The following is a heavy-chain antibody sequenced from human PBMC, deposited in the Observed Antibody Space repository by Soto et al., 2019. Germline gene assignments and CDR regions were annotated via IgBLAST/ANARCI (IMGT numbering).Heavy chain of an antibody. D-gene: IGHD3-16*01. J-gene: IGHJ4*02. CDR3: ARERDGWGHDY. CDR1: GFTVSSNY. V-gene: IGHV3-66*01. Sequence: EVQLVESGGGLVQPGGSLRLSCAASGFTVSSNYMSWVRQAPGKGLEWVSVIYSGGSTYYADSVKGRFTIARDNSKNTLYLQMNSLRAEDTAVYYCARERDGWGHDYWGQGTLVTVSS. CDR2: IYSGGST.